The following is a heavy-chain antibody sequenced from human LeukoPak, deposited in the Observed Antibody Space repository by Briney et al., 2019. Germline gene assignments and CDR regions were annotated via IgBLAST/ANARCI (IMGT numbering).Heavy chain of an antibody. J-gene: IGHJ4*02. CDR2: IIPILGIA. Sequence: SVKVSCKASGGTFSSYTISWVRQAPGQGLEWMGRIIPILGIANYAQKFQGRVTVTADKSTSTAYMELSSLRSEDTAVYYCARDGYYYDSSGALDYWGQGTLVTVSS. D-gene: IGHD3-22*01. CDR3: ARDGYYYDSSGALDY. CDR1: GGTFSSYT. V-gene: IGHV1-69*04.